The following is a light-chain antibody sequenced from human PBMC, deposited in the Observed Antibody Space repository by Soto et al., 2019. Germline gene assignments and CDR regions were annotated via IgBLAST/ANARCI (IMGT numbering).Light chain of an antibody. CDR1: QSVSSSY. CDR2: GAS. CDR3: QQYGSSLRT. Sequence: EIVLTQSPGTLSLSPGERAILSCRASQSVSSSYLAWYQQKPGQAPRLLIYGASSRATGIPDRFSGSGSGTDFTLTISRLEPEDFAVYYCQQYGSSLRTFGQGTKVDIK. J-gene: IGKJ1*01. V-gene: IGKV3-20*01.